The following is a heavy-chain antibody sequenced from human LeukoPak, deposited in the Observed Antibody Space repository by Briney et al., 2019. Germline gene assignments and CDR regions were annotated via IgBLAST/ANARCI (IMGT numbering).Heavy chain of an antibody. CDR3: ARAQRGYSYGPIDY. Sequence: PSETLSLTCTVSGGSISSYYWSWIRQPPGKGLEWIGYIYYSGSTNYNPSLKSRVTISVDTSKNQFSLKLSSVTAADTAVYYCARAQRGYSYGPIDYWGQGTLVTVSS. D-gene: IGHD5-18*01. J-gene: IGHJ4*02. V-gene: IGHV4-59*01. CDR1: GGSISSYY. CDR2: IYYSGST.